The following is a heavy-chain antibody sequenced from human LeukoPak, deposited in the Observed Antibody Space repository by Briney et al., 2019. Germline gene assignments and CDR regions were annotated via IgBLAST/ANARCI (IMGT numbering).Heavy chain of an antibody. J-gene: IGHJ4*02. D-gene: IGHD2-15*01. V-gene: IGHV1-69*01. Sequence: ASVKVSCKASGGTFSSYAISWVRQAPGQGLEWMGGIIPIFGTANYAQKFQGRVTITADESASTAYMELSSLRSEDTAVYYCARGGLPSRADFDYWGQGTLVTVSS. CDR3: ARGGLPSRADFDY. CDR2: IIPIFGTA. CDR1: GGTFSSYA.